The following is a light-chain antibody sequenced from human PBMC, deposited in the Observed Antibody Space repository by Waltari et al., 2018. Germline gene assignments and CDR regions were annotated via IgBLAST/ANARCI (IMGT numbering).Light chain of an antibody. CDR3: SSQSSDDVVL. CDR1: SSDVGPYNS. Sequence: QSALTQPASVSGSPGQSITIPCTGTSSDVGPYNSVSWYQDHPGQGPKVIIYDVSDRPSGVSARFSGSKSGNTASLTISGLQAEDEADYYCSSQSSDDVVLFGGGTKVTVL. CDR2: DVS. V-gene: IGLV2-14*03. J-gene: IGLJ3*02.